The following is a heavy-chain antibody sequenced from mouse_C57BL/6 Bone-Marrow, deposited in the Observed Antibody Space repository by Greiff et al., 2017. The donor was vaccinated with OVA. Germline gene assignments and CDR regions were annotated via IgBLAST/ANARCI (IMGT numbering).Heavy chain of an antibody. CDR3: ASWAPYYYAMDY. J-gene: IGHJ4*01. CDR1: GFTFSDYG. V-gene: IGHV5-17*01. Sequence: DVQLVESGGGLVKPGGSLKLSCAASGFTFSDYGMHWVRQAPEKGLEWVAYISSGSSTTYYADTVKGRFTISRDNAKNTLFLQMTSLRSAYTAVYDCASWAPYYYAMDYWGQGTSVTVSS. CDR2: ISSGSSTT.